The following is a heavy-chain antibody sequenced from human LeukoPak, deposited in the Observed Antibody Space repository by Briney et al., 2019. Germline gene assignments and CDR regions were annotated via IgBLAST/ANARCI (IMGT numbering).Heavy chain of an antibody. Sequence: GESLKISCKGSGYTFNGFWIAWVRQMPGKGLEWMGIIYPSDSDTKYRPSVQGQVTISADRSINTAYLQWSSLKASDTAMYYCARTKEMATTKGGFDPWGQGTLVTVSS. CDR3: ARTKEMATTKGGFDP. CDR1: GYTFNGFW. J-gene: IGHJ5*02. CDR2: IYPSDSDT. V-gene: IGHV5-51*01. D-gene: IGHD5-24*01.